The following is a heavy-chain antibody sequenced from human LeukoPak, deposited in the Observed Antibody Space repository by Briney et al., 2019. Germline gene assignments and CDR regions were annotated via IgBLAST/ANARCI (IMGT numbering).Heavy chain of an antibody. Sequence: ASVKVSCKVSGYTLTELSMHWVRQAPGKGLEWMGGFDPEDGETIYAQKFQGRVTMTEDTSTDTAYMELSSLRSEDTAVYYCATVSSWTNYFDYWGQGTLVTVSS. CDR2: FDPEDGET. CDR3: ATVSSWTNYFDY. J-gene: IGHJ4*02. CDR1: GYTLTELS. V-gene: IGHV1-24*01. D-gene: IGHD6-13*01.